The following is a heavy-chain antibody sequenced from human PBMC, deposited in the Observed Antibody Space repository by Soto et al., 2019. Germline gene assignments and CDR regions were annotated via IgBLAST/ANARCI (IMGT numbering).Heavy chain of an antibody. D-gene: IGHD6-19*01. CDR1: GFTFSSYA. Sequence: VQLLESGGGVVQPGRSLRLSCAASGFTFSSYAMHWVRQAPGKGLEWVAVISYDGSNKYYADSVKGRFTISRDNSKNTLYLQMNSLRAEDTAVYYCARGALAVAGTGFDYWGQGTLVTVSS. CDR2: ISYDGSNK. CDR3: ARGALAVAGTGFDY. J-gene: IGHJ4*02. V-gene: IGHV3-30-3*01.